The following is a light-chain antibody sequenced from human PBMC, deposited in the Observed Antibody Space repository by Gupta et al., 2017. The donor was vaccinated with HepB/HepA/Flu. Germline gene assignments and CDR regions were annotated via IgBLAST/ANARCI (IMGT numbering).Light chain of an antibody. CDR1: SLRSYY. Sequence: SSELTQDPAVSVALGQTVRITCQGDSLRSYYASWYQQKPGQAPVLVIYGKNNRPSGIPDRFSGSSSGKTASLTITGAQAEDEADYYCNSRDSVHNHLVFGGGTKRTVL. CDR3: NSRDSVHNHLV. CDR2: GKN. V-gene: IGLV3-19*01. J-gene: IGLJ2*01.